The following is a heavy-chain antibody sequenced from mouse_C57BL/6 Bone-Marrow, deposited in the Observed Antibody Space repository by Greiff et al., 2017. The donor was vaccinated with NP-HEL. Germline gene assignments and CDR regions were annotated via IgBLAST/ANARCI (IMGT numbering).Heavy chain of an antibody. V-gene: IGHV1-69*01. CDR2: IDPSDSYT. J-gene: IGHJ3*01. CDR3: ARGSWFAY. Sequence: QVQLQQPGAELVMPGASVKLSCKASGYTFTSYWMHWVKQRPGQGLEWIGEIDPSDSYTNYNQKFKGKSTWTVDKSSSTAYMQLSSLTSEDSAVYYCARGSWFAYWGQGTLVTVSA. CDR1: GYTFTSYW.